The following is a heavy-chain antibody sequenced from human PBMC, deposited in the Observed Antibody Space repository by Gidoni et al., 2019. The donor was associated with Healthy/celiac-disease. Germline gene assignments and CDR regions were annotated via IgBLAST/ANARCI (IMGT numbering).Heavy chain of an antibody. CDR2: ISYDGSNK. Sequence: QVPLVASGGGVVQPGRSLRLSCSASGFTFSIYAMHWVRPAPGKGLEWVAVISYDGSNKYYADSVKGRFTISRDNSKNTLYLQMNSLRAEDTAVYYCARDRYYYDSSGYFGLFRYYYYGMDVWGQGTTVTVSS. CDR3: ARDRYYYDSSGYFGLFRYYYYGMDV. D-gene: IGHD3-22*01. J-gene: IGHJ6*02. CDR1: GFTFSIYA. V-gene: IGHV3-30-3*01.